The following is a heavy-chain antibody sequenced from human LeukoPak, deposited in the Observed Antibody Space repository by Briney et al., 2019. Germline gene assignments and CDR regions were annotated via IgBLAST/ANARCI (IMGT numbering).Heavy chain of an antibody. J-gene: IGHJ3*02. CDR2: ISSSGSTI. V-gene: IGHV3-11*04. Sequence: GGSLRLSCAASGFTFSDYYMSWIRQAPGKGLEWVSYISSSGSTIYYADSVKGRFTISRDNAKNSLYLQMNSLRAEDTAVYYCARDQYYDSPDAFDIWGQGTMVTVSS. CDR1: GFTFSDYY. D-gene: IGHD3-22*01. CDR3: ARDQYYDSPDAFDI.